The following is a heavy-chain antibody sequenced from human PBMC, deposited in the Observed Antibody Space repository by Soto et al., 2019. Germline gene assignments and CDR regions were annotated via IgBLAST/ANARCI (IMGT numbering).Heavy chain of an antibody. CDR1: GFTFSKYA. CDR3: AKGSRDRDFWSGYSGYYYMDV. D-gene: IGHD3-3*01. Sequence: EVQLLESGGGLVQPGGSLRVSCAASGFTFSKYAMNWVRQAPGKVLEWVSAVSGSGGSTSYADSVKGRFTISRDNSKNTLYLQMNSLRAEDTAVYYCAKGSRDRDFWSGYSGYYYMDVWGKGTTVTVSS. CDR2: VSGSGGST. J-gene: IGHJ6*03. V-gene: IGHV3-23*01.